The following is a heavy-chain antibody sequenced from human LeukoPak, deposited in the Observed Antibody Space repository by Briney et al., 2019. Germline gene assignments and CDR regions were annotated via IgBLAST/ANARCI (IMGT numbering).Heavy chain of an antibody. Sequence: ASVKVSCKASGYTFTSYAMHWVRQAPGQRPEWMGWINAGNGNTKYSQKFQGRVTITRDTSASTAYMELSSLRSEDTAVYYCASGLWFGELLYPPDYWGQGTLVTVSS. CDR2: INAGNGNT. V-gene: IGHV1-3*01. D-gene: IGHD3-10*01. CDR1: GYTFTSYA. J-gene: IGHJ4*02. CDR3: ASGLWFGELLYPPDY.